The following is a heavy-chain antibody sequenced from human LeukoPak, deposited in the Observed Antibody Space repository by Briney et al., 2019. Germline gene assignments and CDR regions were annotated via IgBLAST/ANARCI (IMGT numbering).Heavy chain of an antibody. J-gene: IGHJ5*02. CDR3: ARVVPGPVPAAIRGWFDP. D-gene: IGHD2-2*02. V-gene: IGHV4-30-4*08. CDR2: IYYSGST. Sequence: SQTLSLTCTVSGGSISSRDYYWSWIRQPPGKGLEWIGYIYYSGSTYYNPSLKSRVTISVDTSKNQFSLKLSSVTAADTAVYYCARVVPGPVPAAIRGWFDPWGQGTLVTVSS. CDR1: GGSISSRDYY.